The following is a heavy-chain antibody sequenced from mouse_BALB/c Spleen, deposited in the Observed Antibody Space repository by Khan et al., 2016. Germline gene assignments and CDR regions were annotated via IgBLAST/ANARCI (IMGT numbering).Heavy chain of an antibody. V-gene: IGHV5-12-1*01. D-gene: IGHD1-2*01. J-gene: IGHJ2*01. CDR1: GFAFSSYD. Sequence: EVELVESGGGLVKPGGSLKLSCAASGFAFSSYDMSWVRQTPEKRLEWVAYISSGGGSTYYPDTVKGRFTISRDNAKNTLYLQMSSLKSEHTAMYYCARHLITTATYFDYWGQGTTLTVSS. CDR2: ISSGGGST. CDR3: ARHLITTATYFDY.